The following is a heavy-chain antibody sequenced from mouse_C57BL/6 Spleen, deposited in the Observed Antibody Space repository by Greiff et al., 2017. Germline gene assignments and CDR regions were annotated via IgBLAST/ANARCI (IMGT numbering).Heavy chain of an antibody. V-gene: IGHV5-6*01. D-gene: IGHD4-1*01. CDR1: GFTINSYG. CDR3: ARRGWDGYYFDY. J-gene: IGHJ2*01. CDR2: ISSGGGDT. Sequence: EVQVVESGGDLVKPGGSLKLSCAASGFTINSYGMSWVSQTPDKRLEWVATISSGGGDTAYPASVTGRFTISTDTAKNTRYLQMSRLKSEDTAMYYCARRGWDGYYFDYWGQGTTLTVSS.